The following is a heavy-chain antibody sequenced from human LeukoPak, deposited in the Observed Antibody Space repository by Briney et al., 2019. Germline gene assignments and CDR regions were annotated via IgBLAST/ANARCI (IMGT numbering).Heavy chain of an antibody. J-gene: IGHJ4*02. CDR1: GYSFTTYW. CDR3: ARRQGCSSSSCPSDY. V-gene: IGHV5-51*01. CDR2: IYPGDSDT. Sequence: GESLKISCRGSGYSFTTYWIGWVRQMPGKGLEWMGIIYPGDSDTRYTPSFQGQVTMSADKSINTAYLQWSSLRASDTAMYYCARRQGCSSSSCPSDYWGQGTLVTVSP. D-gene: IGHD2-2*01.